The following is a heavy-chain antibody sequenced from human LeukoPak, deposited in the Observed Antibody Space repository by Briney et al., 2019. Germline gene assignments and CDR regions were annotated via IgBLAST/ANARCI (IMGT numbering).Heavy chain of an antibody. CDR1: GFTFSSYA. V-gene: IGHV4-39*01. Sequence: GSLRLSCAASGFTFSSYAMSWVRQPPGKGLEWIGSIYYSGSTYYNPSLKSRVTISVDTSKNQFSLKLSSVTAADTAVYYRARPKGRITIFGVASDAFDIWGQGTMVTVSS. CDR3: ARPKGRITIFGVASDAFDI. D-gene: IGHD3-3*01. CDR2: IYYSGST. J-gene: IGHJ3*02.